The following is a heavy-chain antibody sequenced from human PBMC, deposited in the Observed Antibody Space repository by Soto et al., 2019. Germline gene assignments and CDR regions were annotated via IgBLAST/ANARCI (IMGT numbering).Heavy chain of an antibody. CDR1: GYTFTRNG. CDR2: ISPYNGDT. J-gene: IGHJ6*02. Sequence: QVQLVQSRAEVKKPGASVKVSCQASGYTFTRNGINWVRQDPGQGLEWMGWISPYNGDTYYAQKFQGRVTMTTDTSTSTAYMELRSLRYDDRAVYYCARIIASLYCMDVWGQGTTFTVSS. V-gene: IGHV1-18*01. CDR3: ARIIASLYCMDV. D-gene: IGHD2-15*01.